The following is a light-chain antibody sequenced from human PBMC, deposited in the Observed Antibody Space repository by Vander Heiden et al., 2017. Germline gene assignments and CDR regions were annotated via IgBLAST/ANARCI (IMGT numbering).Light chain of an antibody. J-gene: IGKJ1*01. CDR2: KAS. CDR3: QQYNSYSRT. V-gene: IGKV1-5*03. CDR1: QSISSW. Sequence: DIQMTQSPSTLSASVGDRVTITCRASQSISSWLAWYQQKPGKAPKLLIYKASSLESGVPSRFSGSGSGTEFTLTISSRHPDDFATYYCQQYNSYSRTFGQGTKVEIK.